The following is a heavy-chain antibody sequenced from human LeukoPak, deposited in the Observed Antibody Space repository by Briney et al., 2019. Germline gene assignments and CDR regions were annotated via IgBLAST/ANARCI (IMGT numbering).Heavy chain of an antibody. CDR1: GFTVSSNY. D-gene: IGHD6-13*01. J-gene: IGHJ4*02. CDR2: ISYDGSNK. CDR3: ARDFHWDIGYSSSLEGY. Sequence: GGSLRLSCAASGFTVSSNYMNWVRQAPGKGLEWVAVISYDGSNKYYADSVKGRFTISRDNSKNTLYLQMNSLRAEDTAVYYCARDFHWDIGYSSSLEGYWGQGTLVTVSS. V-gene: IGHV3-30*03.